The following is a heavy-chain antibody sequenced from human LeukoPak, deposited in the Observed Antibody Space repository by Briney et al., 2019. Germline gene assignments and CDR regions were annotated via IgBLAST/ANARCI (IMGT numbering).Heavy chain of an antibody. Sequence: PGGSLRLSCAASGSTFSSYWMSWVRQAPGKGLEWVANIKQDGSEKYYVDSVKGRFTISRDNAKNSLYLQMNSLRAEDTAVYYCARENYVWGSYRYTWEVLEYYFDYWGQGTLVTVSS. CDR1: GSTFSSYW. CDR2: IKQDGSEK. D-gene: IGHD3-16*02. J-gene: IGHJ4*02. V-gene: IGHV3-7*01. CDR3: ARENYVWGSYRYTWEVLEYYFDY.